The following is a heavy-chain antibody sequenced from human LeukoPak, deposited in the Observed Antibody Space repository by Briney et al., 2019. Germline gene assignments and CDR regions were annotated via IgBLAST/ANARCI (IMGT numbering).Heavy chain of an antibody. Sequence: GGSLTLSCLGSGFNFKYFWMSWVRQAPGKGLEGVANINHDGRETYYADSVKGRFIISRDNAKDSLYPQMNSLRAEDAAVYYCAKGYIIAGRQWYLDLWGRGTLVGVSS. D-gene: IGHD6-13*01. J-gene: IGHJ2*01. CDR1: GFNFKYFW. CDR3: AKGYIIAGRQWYLDL. V-gene: IGHV3-7*01. CDR2: INHDGRET.